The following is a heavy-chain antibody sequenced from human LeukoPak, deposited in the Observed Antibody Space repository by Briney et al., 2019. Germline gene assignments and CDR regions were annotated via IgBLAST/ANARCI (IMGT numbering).Heavy chain of an antibody. CDR2: IYYSGST. CDR1: GGSISSYY. V-gene: IGHV4-59*01. J-gene: IGHJ2*01. CDR3: ARDFKYGSGSYSPWYFVL. D-gene: IGHD3-10*01. Sequence: SETLSLTCTASGGSISSYYLSWIRQPPGKGLEWIGYIYYSGSTNYNPSLKSRVTISVDTSKNQFSLKLSSVTAADTAVYYCARDFKYGSGSYSPWYFVLWGRGTLVTVSS.